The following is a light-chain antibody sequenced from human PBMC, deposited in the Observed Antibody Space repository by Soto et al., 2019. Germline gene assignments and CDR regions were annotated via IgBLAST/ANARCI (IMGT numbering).Light chain of an antibody. J-gene: IGKJ1*01. Sequence: DIQMTQSPSSLSASVGDTGSITCRASQHIDNYLAWYQQKAGKGPKLLIFGAFTLQSGVPSRFSGSGSVTDFTLTISSLQPEDVATYYCQTYDKAPWTFGPGTKV. CDR1: QHIDNY. V-gene: IGKV1-27*01. CDR2: GAF. CDR3: QTYDKAPWT.